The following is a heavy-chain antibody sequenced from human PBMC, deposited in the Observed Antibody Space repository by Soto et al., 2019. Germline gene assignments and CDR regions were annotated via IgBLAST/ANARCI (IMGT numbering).Heavy chain of an antibody. CDR3: ARDRVGGMRGDIRYFDWTYYYGMDV. Sequence: QVQLQESGPGLVKPSETLSLTCTVSGGSISSYYWSWIRQPPGKGLEWIGYIYYSGSTNYNPSLKSRVTISVDTSKNQFSLKLSSVTAADTAVYYCARDRVGGMRGDIRYFDWTYYYGMDVWGQGTTVTVSS. CDR2: IYYSGST. V-gene: IGHV4-59*01. J-gene: IGHJ6*02. CDR1: GGSISSYY. D-gene: IGHD3-9*01.